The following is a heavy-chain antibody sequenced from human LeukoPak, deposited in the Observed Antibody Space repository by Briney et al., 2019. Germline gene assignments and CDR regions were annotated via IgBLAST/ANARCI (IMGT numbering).Heavy chain of an antibody. CDR3: ARGRWADLRLFQNNDAFDI. D-gene: IGHD3-22*01. CDR1: GGSISSGGYY. V-gene: IGHV4-31*03. J-gene: IGHJ3*02. Sequence: PSQTLSLTCTVSGGSISSGGYYWSWIRQHPGKGLEWIGYIYYSGSTYYNPSLKSRVTISVDTSKNQFSLKLSSVTAADTAVYYCARGRWADLRLFQNNDAFDIWGQGTMVTVSS. CDR2: IYYSGST.